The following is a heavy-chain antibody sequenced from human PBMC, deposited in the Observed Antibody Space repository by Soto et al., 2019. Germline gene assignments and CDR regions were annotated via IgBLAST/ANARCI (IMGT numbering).Heavy chain of an antibody. D-gene: IGHD3-3*01. CDR1: GFTFSSYA. CDR3: VRGTMAPGLDH. CDR2: ISGSGGST. V-gene: IGHV3-23*01. J-gene: IGHJ4*02. Sequence: GGSRRLSCAASGFTFSSYAMSWVRQAPGKGLEWVSAISGSGGSTYYADSVKGRFTISRDNAKNSLYLHMNSLRAEDTAVYYCVRGTMAPGLDHWGQGTLVTVSS.